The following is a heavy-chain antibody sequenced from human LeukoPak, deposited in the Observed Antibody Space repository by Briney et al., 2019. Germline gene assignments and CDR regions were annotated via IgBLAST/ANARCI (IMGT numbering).Heavy chain of an antibody. CDR3: ARDGEYGTGSYYRGCFDY. CDR2: IHPRSGET. J-gene: IGHJ4*02. V-gene: IGHV1-2*02. Sequence: ASVKVSRKASGYSFIAFYIHWVRQAPGQGLEWMGWIHPRSGETNYAYKFRGRVTMTRDTSISTTYMDLGSLGSDDTAVYYCARDGEYGTGSYYRGCFDYWGQGTLVTVSS. CDR1: GYSFIAFY. D-gene: IGHD3-10*01.